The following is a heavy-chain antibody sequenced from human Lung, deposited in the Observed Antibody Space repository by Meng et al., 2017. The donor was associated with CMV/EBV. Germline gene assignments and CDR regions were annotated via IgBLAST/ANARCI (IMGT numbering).Heavy chain of an antibody. CDR2: MNPNSGNT. Sequence: ASXXVSXKASGDTFTSYDINWVRQATGQGLEWMGWMNPNSGNTGYAQKFQGRVTMTRNTSISTAYMELSSLRSEDTAVYYCARGNIVGATLDYWGPGKLV. CDR1: GDTFTSYD. D-gene: IGHD1-26*01. V-gene: IGHV1-8*01. CDR3: ARGNIVGATLDY. J-gene: IGHJ4*02.